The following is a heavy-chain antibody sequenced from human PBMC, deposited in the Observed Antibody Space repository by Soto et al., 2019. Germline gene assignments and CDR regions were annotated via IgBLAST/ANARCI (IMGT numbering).Heavy chain of an antibody. CDR2: VYHTGTT. CDR3: ATLPPLIVVMTTEIPS. Sequence: QVHLRESGPRTVRPSGTLSLTCAVSGTSISSTFWWTWVRQPPGKGLEWIGEVYHTGTTKYNPSLTKRVTISVDKSNKQFSLELRAVTAADTAVYYCATLPPLIVVMTTEIPSWGQGTLVTVSS. V-gene: IGHV4-4*02. J-gene: IGHJ5*02. CDR1: GTSISSTFW. D-gene: IGHD2-21*02.